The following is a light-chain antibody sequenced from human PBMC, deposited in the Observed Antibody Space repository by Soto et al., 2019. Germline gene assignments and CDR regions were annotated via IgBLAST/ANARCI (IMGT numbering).Light chain of an antibody. V-gene: IGLV2-8*01. CDR2: EVS. CDR1: SSDVGGYNY. Sequence: QSALTQPPSASGSPGQSVTISCTGTSSDVGGYNYVSWYQQPPGNAPKIMIYEVSKRPSGVPDRFSGSKSGNTASLTVSGLQAEDEAYYYCSSYAGSNVLFGGGTKLTVL. CDR3: SSYAGSNVL. J-gene: IGLJ2*01.